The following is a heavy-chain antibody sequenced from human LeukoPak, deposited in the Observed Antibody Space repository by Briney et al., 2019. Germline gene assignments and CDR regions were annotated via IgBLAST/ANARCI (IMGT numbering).Heavy chain of an antibody. Sequence: ETLSLTCTVSGGSISSSSYYWGWIRQPPGKGLEWIGNIYYSGSTYDDPSLESLVTISVDTSKNQFSLKLSSVTAADTPVCYCAREDGYWGPGTLVTVSS. D-gene: IGHD5-24*01. J-gene: IGHJ4*02. CDR3: AREDGY. V-gene: IGHV4-39*07. CDR1: GGSISSSSYY. CDR2: IYYSGST.